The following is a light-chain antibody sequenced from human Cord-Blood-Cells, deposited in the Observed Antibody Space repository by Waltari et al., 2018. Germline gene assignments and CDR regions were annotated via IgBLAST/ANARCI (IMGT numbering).Light chain of an antibody. CDR2: GKN. V-gene: IGLV3-19*01. Sequence: SSELTQDPAVSVALGQTVRITCQGDSLRSYYASWYQQKPGHAPVLVIYGKNNRPSGSPDRFSGSSSGNTASLTITGAQAEDEADYYCNSRDSSGNHVVFGGGTKLTVL. J-gene: IGLJ2*01. CDR3: NSRDSSGNHVV. CDR1: SLRSYY.